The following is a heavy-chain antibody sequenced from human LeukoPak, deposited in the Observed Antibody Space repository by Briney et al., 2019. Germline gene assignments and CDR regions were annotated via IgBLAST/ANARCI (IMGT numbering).Heavy chain of an antibody. CDR1: GGSFSGYY. V-gene: IGHV4-34*01. D-gene: IGHD6-19*01. Sequence: PSETLSLTCAVYGGSFSGYYWSWIRQPPGKGLEWIGEINHSGSTNYNPSLKSRVTISVDTSKNQFSLKLSSLTAADTAVYYCARGRASGWFLDAFDIWGQGTMVTVSS. CDR2: INHSGST. CDR3: ARGRASGWFLDAFDI. J-gene: IGHJ3*02.